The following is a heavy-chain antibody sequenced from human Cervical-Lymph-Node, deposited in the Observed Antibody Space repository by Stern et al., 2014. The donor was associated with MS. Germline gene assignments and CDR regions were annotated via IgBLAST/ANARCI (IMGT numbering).Heavy chain of an antibody. CDR2: IFYAGSNQ. Sequence: VQLVQSGGGVVQPGRSLRLSCAASGFTFSRYGMHWVRQAPGKGLEWGAVIFYAGSNQYYADSVKGRFTISRDNSKSTLYLQMNSLRAEDTAVYYCARYWVAAVAAASGMDVWGQGTTVIVSS. CDR3: ARYWVAAVAAASGMDV. J-gene: IGHJ6*02. CDR1: GFTFSRYG. D-gene: IGHD2-2*01. V-gene: IGHV3-33*01.